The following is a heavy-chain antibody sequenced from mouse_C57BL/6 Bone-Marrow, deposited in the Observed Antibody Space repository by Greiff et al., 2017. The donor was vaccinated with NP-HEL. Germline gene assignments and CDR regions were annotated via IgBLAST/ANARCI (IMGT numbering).Heavy chain of an antibody. J-gene: IGHJ2*01. Sequence: VQLQQSGTVLARPGASVKMSCKTSGYTFTSYWMHWVKQRPGQGLEWIGAIYPGNSDTSYNQKFKGKAKLTAVTSASTAYMELSSLTNEDSAVYYRTGGTAQATTSYFDYWGQGTTLTVSS. V-gene: IGHV1-5*01. CDR1: GYTFTSYW. D-gene: IGHD3-2*02. CDR3: TGGTAQATTSYFDY. CDR2: IYPGNSDT.